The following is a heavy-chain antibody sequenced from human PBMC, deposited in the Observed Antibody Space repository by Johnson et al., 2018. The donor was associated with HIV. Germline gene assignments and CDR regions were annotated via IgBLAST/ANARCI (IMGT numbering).Heavy chain of an antibody. CDR3: AKGVDYYDSSPADAFDI. Sequence: QVQLVESGGGVVQPGGSLRLSCAASGFTFSSFAMHWVRQAPANGLQWVAVISYDGSDKYYADSVKGRFTISRDNSKNTLYLQMNSLRAEDTAVYYCAKGVDYYDSSPADAFDIWGQGTMVTVSS. CDR2: ISYDGSDK. J-gene: IGHJ3*02. V-gene: IGHV3-30*04. CDR1: GFTFSSFA. D-gene: IGHD3-22*01.